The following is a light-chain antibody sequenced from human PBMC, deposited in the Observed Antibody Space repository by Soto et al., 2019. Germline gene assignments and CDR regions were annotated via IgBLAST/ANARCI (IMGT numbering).Light chain of an antibody. J-gene: IGLJ3*02. CDR3: CSYAGSGNYWI. Sequence: QSALTQPASVSGSPGQSITIPCTGTNNDVGAFNLVSWYQQHPVKAPKLIIFGVTERPSGVSNRFSGSKSGNTASLTISGLQAEDEGDYYCCSYAGSGNYWIFGGGTQLTVL. V-gene: IGLV2-23*02. CDR2: GVT. CDR1: NNDVGAFNL.